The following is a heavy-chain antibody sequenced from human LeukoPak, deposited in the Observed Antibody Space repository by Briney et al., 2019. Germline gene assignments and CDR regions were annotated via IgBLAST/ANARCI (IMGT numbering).Heavy chain of an antibody. D-gene: IGHD6-13*01. CDR1: GFTFSSYE. CDR2: ISSSGSTI. V-gene: IGHV3-48*03. J-gene: IGHJ1*01. CDR3: AREPGCSWYESAEYFQH. Sequence: GGSLRLSCAASGFTFSSYEMNWVRQAPGKGLDWVSYISSSGSTIYYADSVKGRFTISRDNAKNSLYLQMNSLRAEDTAVYYCAREPGCSWYESAEYFQHWGQGTLLTVSS.